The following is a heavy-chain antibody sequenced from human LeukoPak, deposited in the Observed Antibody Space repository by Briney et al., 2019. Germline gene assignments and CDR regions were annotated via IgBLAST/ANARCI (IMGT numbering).Heavy chain of an antibody. CDR3: ARVAYYDFWSGYYHFDY. CDR1: GGSISSYY. J-gene: IGHJ4*02. Sequence: PSETLSLTCTVSGGSISSYYWSWIRQPAGKGLEWIGRIYTSGSTNYNPSLKSRVTISVDTSKNQFSLKLSSVTAADTAVYYCARVAYYDFWSGYYHFDYWGQGTLVTVSS. D-gene: IGHD3-3*01. CDR2: IYTSGST. V-gene: IGHV4-4*07.